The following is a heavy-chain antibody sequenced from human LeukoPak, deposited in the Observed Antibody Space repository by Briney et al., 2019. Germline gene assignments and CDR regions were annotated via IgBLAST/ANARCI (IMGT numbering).Heavy chain of an antibody. J-gene: IGHJ4*02. CDR3: ASERVWYSAFVL. V-gene: IGHV1-18*01. CDR1: GYTFTSYG. Sequence: SVKVSCKASGYTFTSYGISWVRQAPGQGLEWMGWISAYNGNTNYAQKLQGRVTMTTDTSTSTAYMELRGLRSDDTAVYYCASERVWYSAFVLWGQGTLVTVSS. D-gene: IGHD2-15*01. CDR2: ISAYNGNT.